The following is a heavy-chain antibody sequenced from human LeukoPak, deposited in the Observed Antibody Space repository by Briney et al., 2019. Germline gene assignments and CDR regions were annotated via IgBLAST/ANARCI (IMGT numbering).Heavy chain of an antibody. CDR2: ISSSESTT. D-gene: IGHD6-19*01. J-gene: IGHJ4*02. CDR3: AKEGLYSSGWYYFEY. V-gene: IGHV3-23*01. CDR1: GFTFSSYA. Sequence: PGGSLRLSCAASGFTFSSYAMSWVRQAPGKGLEWVSTISSSESTTYYADSVKGRFAISRDNSKNTLYLQMNSLRAEDTALYYCAKEGLYSSGWYYFEYWGQGTLVTVSS.